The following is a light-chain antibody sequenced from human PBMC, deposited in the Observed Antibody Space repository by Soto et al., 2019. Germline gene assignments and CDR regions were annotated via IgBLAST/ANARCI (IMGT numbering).Light chain of an antibody. J-gene: IGLJ3*02. CDR2: EVT. CDR3: NSYTGSGTLV. V-gene: IGLV2-14*03. CDR1: SSDVGGDDY. Sequence: QSALTQPASVSASPGQSNTISCTGTSSDVGGDDYVSWYQQHPGKAPKLIIYEVTYRPSGISNRFSGSKSGNTASLTISGLQPEDEADYYCNSYTGSGTLVFGGGTKLTVL.